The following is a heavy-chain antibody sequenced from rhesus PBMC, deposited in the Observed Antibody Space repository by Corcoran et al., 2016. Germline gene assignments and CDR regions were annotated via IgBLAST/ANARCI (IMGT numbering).Heavy chain of an antibody. V-gene: IGHV4-80*01. D-gene: IGHD1-20*01. CDR1: GASISSYW. CDR2: INGNIGST. J-gene: IGHJ5-2*02. Sequence: QVQLQESGPGLVKPSETLSLTCAVSGASISSYWWNWIRQPPGKGLEWIGEINGNIGSTNHNPSLKSRFTISKAAPKNPCSLKLSSVTAADTAVYYCARLPRIAGTTWYNSLDVWGRGVLVTVSS. CDR3: ARLPRIAGTTWYNSLDV.